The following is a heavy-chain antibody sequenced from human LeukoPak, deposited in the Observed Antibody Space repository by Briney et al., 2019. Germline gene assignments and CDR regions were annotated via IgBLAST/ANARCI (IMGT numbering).Heavy chain of an antibody. V-gene: IGHV1-18*01. J-gene: IGHJ4*02. D-gene: IGHD3-22*01. CDR3: ARDYYDSSGYYYVFAY. CDR1: DYTFTNYG. CDR2: ISAYNGNT. Sequence: ASVKVSCKASDYTFTNYGISWVRQAPGQGLEWMGWISAYNGNTNQAQKLRGRVTMTTDTSTRTAYMELRSLRSDDTAVYYCARDYYDSSGYYYVFAYWGQGTLVTVSS.